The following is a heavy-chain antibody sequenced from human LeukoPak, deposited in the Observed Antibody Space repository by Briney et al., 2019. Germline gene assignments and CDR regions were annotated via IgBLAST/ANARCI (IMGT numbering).Heavy chain of an antibody. CDR1: GGFISSDNHH. J-gene: IGHJ4*02. V-gene: IGHV4-39*01. Sequence: PSETLSLTCTFSGGFISSDNHHWGWIRQPPGKGLEWVGSVHYRGNAYYNPSLRSRVAITVDTSKNQFSLRLNSVTAADTAVYYCTRRPNGSPGDYWGQGTLVTVSS. CDR2: VHYRGNA. D-gene: IGHD2-8*01. CDR3: TRRPNGSPGDY.